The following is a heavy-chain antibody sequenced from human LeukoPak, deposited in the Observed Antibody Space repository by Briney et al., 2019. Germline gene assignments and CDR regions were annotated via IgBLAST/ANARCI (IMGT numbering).Heavy chain of an antibody. D-gene: IGHD3-16*01. V-gene: IGHV3-23*01. J-gene: IGHJ4*02. CDR3: AKGLRGNGGFDY. CDR2: ISNSGGST. Sequence: GGSLRLSCAASGFTFSSYAMHWVRQAPGKGLEWVSTISNSGGSTYYADSVKGRFTISRDSSKNTVYLQMNSLRAEDTAIYYCAKGLRGNGGFDYWGQGTLVTVSS. CDR1: GFTFSSYA.